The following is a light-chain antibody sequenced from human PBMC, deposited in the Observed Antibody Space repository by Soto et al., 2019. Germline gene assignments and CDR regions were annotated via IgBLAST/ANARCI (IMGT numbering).Light chain of an antibody. V-gene: IGKV1-9*01. CDR2: GAS. J-gene: IGKJ1*01. Sequence: DIQLTQSPSFLSASVGDRVTITCRASQGISSYLAWYQQRPGKAPKLLMYGASTLQSGVPSRFSGSASGTTFTLTINNLLPEDFATYYCQQLNNFPRTFGQGTKVE. CDR1: QGISSY. CDR3: QQLNNFPRT.